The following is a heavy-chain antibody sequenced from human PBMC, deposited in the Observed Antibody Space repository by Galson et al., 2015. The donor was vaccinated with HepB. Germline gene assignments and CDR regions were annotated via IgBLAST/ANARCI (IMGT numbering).Heavy chain of an antibody. CDR2: ISAYNGNT. J-gene: IGHJ6*03. CDR1: GYTFTSYG. D-gene: IGHD2-2*01. V-gene: IGHV1-18*01. Sequence: SVKVSCKASGYTFTSYGISWVRQAPGQGLEWMGWISAYNGNTNYAQKLQGRVTMTTDTSTSTAYMELRSLRSDDTAVYYCARLRCSSTSCYYYYYYYMDVWGKGTTVTVSS. CDR3: ARLRCSSTSCYYYYYYYMDV.